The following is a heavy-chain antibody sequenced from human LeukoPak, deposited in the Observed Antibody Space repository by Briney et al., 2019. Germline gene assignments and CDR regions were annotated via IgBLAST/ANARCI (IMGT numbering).Heavy chain of an antibody. CDR2: IDAAGDT. J-gene: IGHJ6*03. Sequence: GGSLRLSCAASGFTFSSYDMHWVRQAPGKGLEWVSAIDAAGDTYYPGSVKGRFTISRENVKNSLHLQMNSLRAGDTAVYYCARGGGSDNYFYYYYMDVWGKGTTVTVSS. CDR1: GFTFSSYD. CDR3: ARGGGSDNYFYYYYMDV. V-gene: IGHV3-13*01. D-gene: IGHD2-15*01.